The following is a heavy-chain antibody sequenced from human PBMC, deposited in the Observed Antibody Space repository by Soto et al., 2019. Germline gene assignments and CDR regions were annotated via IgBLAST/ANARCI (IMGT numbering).Heavy chain of an antibody. J-gene: IGHJ4*02. V-gene: IGHV4-30-4*01. D-gene: IGHD7-27*01. CDR2: IYDGGTT. CDR1: GGSISSAAYC. Sequence: QVQLQESGPRLVSPSQTLSLTCTVSGGSISSAAYCWSWIRQSPDKGLEWIGHIYDGGTTYSSPSLRGRFTISAYTSETQFSLKLNSVSAADTAVYYCASGPSGDKVDYWGQGIQVAVSS. CDR3: ASGPSGDKVDY.